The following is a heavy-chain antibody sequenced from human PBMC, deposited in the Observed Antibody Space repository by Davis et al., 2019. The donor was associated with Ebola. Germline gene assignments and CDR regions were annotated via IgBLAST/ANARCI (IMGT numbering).Heavy chain of an antibody. D-gene: IGHD3-10*01. CDR3: ARDGGYYGSGSNYGMDV. CDR2: IIPIFGTA. Sequence: SVKVSCKASGGTFSSYAISWVRQAPGQGLEWMGGIIPIFGTANYAQKFQGRVTITADESTSTAYMELSSLRSEDTAVYYCARDGGYYGSGSNYGMDVWGQGTTVTVSS. CDR1: GGTFSSYA. J-gene: IGHJ6*02. V-gene: IGHV1-69*13.